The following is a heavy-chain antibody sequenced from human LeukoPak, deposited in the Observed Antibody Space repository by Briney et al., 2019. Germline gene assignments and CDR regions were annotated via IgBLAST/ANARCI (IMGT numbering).Heavy chain of an antibody. Sequence: SETLSLTCTVSGGSISSYYWSWTRQPPGKGLEWIGYIYYSGSTNYNPSLKSRVTISVDTSKNQFSLKLSSVTAADTAVYYCARGRGSGYPDFDYWGQGTLVTVSS. V-gene: IGHV4-59*01. D-gene: IGHD5-12*01. CDR1: GGSISSYY. CDR2: IYYSGST. CDR3: ARGRGSGYPDFDY. J-gene: IGHJ4*02.